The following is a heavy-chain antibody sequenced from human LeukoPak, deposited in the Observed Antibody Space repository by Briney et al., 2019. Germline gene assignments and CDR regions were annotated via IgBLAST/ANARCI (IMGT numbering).Heavy chain of an antibody. CDR1: GGTISSGSYY. CDR3: ARAPGYFDWLLTRYYYYYMDV. J-gene: IGHJ6*03. Sequence: SETLSLTCTVSGGTISSGSYYWGWIRQPPGKGLEWIGSIYYSGSTYYNPSLKSRVTISVDTSKNQFSLKLSSVTAADTAVYYCARAPGYFDWLLTRYYYYYMDVWGKGTTVTISS. V-gene: IGHV4-39*01. D-gene: IGHD3-9*01. CDR2: IYYSGST.